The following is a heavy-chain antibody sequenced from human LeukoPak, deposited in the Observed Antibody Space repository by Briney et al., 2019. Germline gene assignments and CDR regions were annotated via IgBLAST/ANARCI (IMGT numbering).Heavy chain of an antibody. Sequence: PGGSLRLSCAASGFTVCSNYMNWVRQAPGKGLEWVAVIYSCGSTYYTDSVKGRFTISRDNSKNTLYLQMNSLRAEDTAVYYCARDLKAAAVWYYYYGMDVWGQGTTVTVSS. D-gene: IGHD6-13*01. CDR2: IYSCGST. CDR1: GFTVCSNY. J-gene: IGHJ6*02. CDR3: ARDLKAAAVWYYYYGMDV. V-gene: IGHV3-66*01.